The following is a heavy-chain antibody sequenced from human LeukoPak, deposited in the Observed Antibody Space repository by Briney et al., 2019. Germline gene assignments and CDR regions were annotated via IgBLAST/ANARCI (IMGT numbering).Heavy chain of an antibody. CDR1: GFTFSTYS. CDR3: ARDLAAQTIFDY. V-gene: IGHV3-21*01. J-gene: IGHJ4*02. CDR2: ISTSSIYI. Sequence: GGSLRLSCAASGFTFSTYSMNWVRQAPGKGLEWVSSISTSSIYIYYANSLKGRFTISRDNAKNSLYLQMNSLRAEDTAVYYCARDLAAQTIFDYWGQGTLVTVSS. D-gene: IGHD6-13*01.